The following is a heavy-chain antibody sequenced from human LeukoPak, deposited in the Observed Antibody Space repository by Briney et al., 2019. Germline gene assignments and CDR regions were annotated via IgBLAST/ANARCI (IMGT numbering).Heavy chain of an antibody. D-gene: IGHD3-22*01. J-gene: IGHJ4*02. CDR2: ISVRSNYI. V-gene: IGHV3-21*01. CDR1: GHTFSSYS. CDR3: VRLRRNSDTSGFYYYYDY. Sequence: GGSLRLSCAASGHTFSSYSINWVRQAPGKGREWVSSISVRSNYIYYADSVRGRFSISRDDARDSLYLQMNSLRAEDTAVYYCVRLRRNSDTSGFYYYYDYWGQGTLVTVSS.